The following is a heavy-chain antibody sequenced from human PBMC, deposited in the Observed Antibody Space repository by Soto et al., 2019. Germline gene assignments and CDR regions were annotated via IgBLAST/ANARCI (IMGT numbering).Heavy chain of an antibody. J-gene: IGHJ3*02. CDR3: ARNRIAAAGRGAFDI. Sequence: SVKVSGKASGVTFSSYAISWGRQAPGQGLEWMGGIIPIFGTANYAQKFQGRVTITADESTSTAYMELSSLRSEDTAVYYCARNRIAAAGRGAFDIWGQGTMVTVSS. CDR1: GVTFSSYA. CDR2: IIPIFGTA. D-gene: IGHD6-13*01. V-gene: IGHV1-69*13.